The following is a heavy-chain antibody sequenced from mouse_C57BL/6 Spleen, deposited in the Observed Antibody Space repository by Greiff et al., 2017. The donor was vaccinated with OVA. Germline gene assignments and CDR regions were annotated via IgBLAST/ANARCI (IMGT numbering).Heavy chain of an antibody. Sequence: VQLQQPGAELVMPGASVKLSCKASGYTFTSYWMHWVKQRPGQGLEWIGEIDPSDSYTNYNQKFKGKSTLTVDKSSSTAYMQLSSLTSEDSAVYYCARSRLGFDYWGQGTTLTVSS. D-gene: IGHD2-12*01. CDR3: ARSRLGFDY. CDR1: GYTFTSYW. V-gene: IGHV1-69*01. CDR2: IDPSDSYT. J-gene: IGHJ2*01.